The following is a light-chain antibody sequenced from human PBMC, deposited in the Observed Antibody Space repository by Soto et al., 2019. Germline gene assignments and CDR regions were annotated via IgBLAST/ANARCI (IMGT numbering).Light chain of an antibody. CDR2: DVS. Sequence: QSVLTQPASVSGSPGQSITISCTGTSSDVGGYNYVSWYQQHPGKAPKLIIYDVSHRPSGVSNRFSGSTSGNTASLTISGLQAGDEADYYCSSYTSSSTLVFGGGTKLTVL. V-gene: IGLV2-14*03. CDR3: SSYTSSSTLV. CDR1: SSDVGGYNY. J-gene: IGLJ3*02.